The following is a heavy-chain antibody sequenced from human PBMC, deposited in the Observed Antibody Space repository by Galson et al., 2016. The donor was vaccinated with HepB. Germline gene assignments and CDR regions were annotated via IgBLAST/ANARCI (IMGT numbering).Heavy chain of an antibody. V-gene: IGHV1-18*01. J-gene: IGHJ1*01. CDR2: ISTYSGNT. Sequence: SVKVSCKASGYTFTTSGISWVRQAPGQGLEWMGWISTYSGNTKYAQKFESRVTMTRDTSTSTVYMELNSLRSEDTAVYYCVREILGVVYWGQGSLVTVSS. D-gene: IGHD3-3*01. CDR1: GYTFTTSG. CDR3: VREILGVVY.